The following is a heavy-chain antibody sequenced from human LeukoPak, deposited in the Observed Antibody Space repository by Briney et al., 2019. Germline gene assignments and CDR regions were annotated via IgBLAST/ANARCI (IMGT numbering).Heavy chain of an antibody. V-gene: IGHV1-69*04. D-gene: IGHD5-18*01. CDR3: ARDGADTATGD. CDR2: IIPILGIA. CDR1: GGTFSSYA. Sequence: SVKVSCKASGGTFSSYAISWVRQAPGQGLEWMGRIIPILGIANYAQKFQGRVTITADKSTSTAYMELSSLRSEDTAVYYCARDGADTATGDWGQGTLVTVSS. J-gene: IGHJ4*02.